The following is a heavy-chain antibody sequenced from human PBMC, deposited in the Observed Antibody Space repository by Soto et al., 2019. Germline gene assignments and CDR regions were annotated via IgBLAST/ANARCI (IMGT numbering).Heavy chain of an antibody. CDR1: GGTFSSYT. J-gene: IGHJ4*02. D-gene: IGHD2-2*01. V-gene: IGHV1-69*02. CDR3: ASETSDHAADS. CDR2: IIPILGIA. Sequence: SVKVSCKASGGTFSSYTISWLLQAPGQGLEWMGRIIPILGIANYAQKFQGRVTITADKSTSTAYMELSSLRSEDTAVYYCASETSDHAADSRGQGTLVTVSS.